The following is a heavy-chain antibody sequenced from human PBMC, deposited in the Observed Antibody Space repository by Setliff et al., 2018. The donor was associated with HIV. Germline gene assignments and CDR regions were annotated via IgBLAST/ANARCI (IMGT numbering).Heavy chain of an antibody. V-gene: IGHV1-2*02. Sequence: ASVKVSCKASGYTFTGYYMHWVRQAPGQGLEWMGWINPNSGGANYAQKFQGRVTMTRDTSISTAYMELSRLRSDDTAVYYCARSRYSSSWYLDYYYYYGMDVWGQGTTVTVSS. CDR2: INPNSGGA. D-gene: IGHD6-13*01. CDR3: ARSRYSSSWYLDYYYYYGMDV. J-gene: IGHJ6*02. CDR1: GYTFTGYY.